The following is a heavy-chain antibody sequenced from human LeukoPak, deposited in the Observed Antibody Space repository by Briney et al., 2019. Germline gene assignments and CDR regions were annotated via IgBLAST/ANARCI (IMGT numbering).Heavy chain of an antibody. CDR1: GFTFSRYS. Sequence: QPGGSLRLSCAASGFTFSRYSLTWVRQAPGKGLERRSYIGSGGTTKFYADSVMGRFTISRDNAKNSLYLQLNSLRAEDTAVYYCAKDLTGSSWTFDYWGQATLVTVSS. CDR3: AKDLTGSSWTFDY. D-gene: IGHD6-13*01. CDR2: IGSGGTTK. J-gene: IGHJ4*02. V-gene: IGHV3-48*01.